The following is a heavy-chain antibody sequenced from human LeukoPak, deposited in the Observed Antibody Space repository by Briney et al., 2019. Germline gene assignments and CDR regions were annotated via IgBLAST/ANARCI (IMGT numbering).Heavy chain of an antibody. J-gene: IGHJ6*03. V-gene: IGHV4-30-4*08. CDR1: GGSISSGDYY. Sequence: TSQTLSLTCTVSGGSISSGDYYWNWIRQPPGKGLEWIGYIPYSGSTYFNPSLRSRVTISVDTSENQFSLKLSSVTAADTAVYYFARETYYYDSSGLPHYYMDVWGKGTTVTVSS. CDR3: ARETYYYDSSGLPHYYMDV. D-gene: IGHD3-22*01. CDR2: IPYSGST.